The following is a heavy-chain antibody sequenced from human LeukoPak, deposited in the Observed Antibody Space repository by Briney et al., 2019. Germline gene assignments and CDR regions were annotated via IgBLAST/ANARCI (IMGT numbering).Heavy chain of an antibody. CDR1: GYTFTSYY. CDR3: ARGAPLQSHYYGMDV. CDR2: INPSGGST. Sequence: ASVKVSCKASGYTFTSYYMHWVRQTPGQGLEWMGIINPSGGSTSYAQKFQGRVTMTRDTSTSTAYMELRSLRSDDTAVYYCARGAPLQSHYYGMDVWGQGTTVTVSS. V-gene: IGHV1-46*01. J-gene: IGHJ6*02.